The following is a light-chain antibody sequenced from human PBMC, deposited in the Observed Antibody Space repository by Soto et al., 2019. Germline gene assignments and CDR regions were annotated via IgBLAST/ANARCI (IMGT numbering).Light chain of an antibody. Sequence: DIHMTQSPSSLSASVGDRVTMTCRASQDLRNALGWYQQKPGKAPKRLIFNALALESGVPSRFSGSGTGAEYTLTISSLQAEDFATYYCLQHSSSPWTFGQGTKVDIK. CDR3: LQHSSSPWT. J-gene: IGKJ1*01. CDR2: NAL. V-gene: IGKV1-17*01. CDR1: QDLRNA.